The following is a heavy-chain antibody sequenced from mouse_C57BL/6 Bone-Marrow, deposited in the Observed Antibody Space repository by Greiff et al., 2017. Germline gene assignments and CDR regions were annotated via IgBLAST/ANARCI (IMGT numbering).Heavy chain of an antibody. D-gene: IGHD1-1*01. CDR2: IDPEDGET. CDR1: GFNIKDYY. CDR3: TRSLIYYGSNY. Sequence: VQLQQSGAELVKPGASVKLSCTASGFNIKDYYIHWVKQRTEQGLEWIGRIDPEDGETKYAPKFQDKATMTADTSYNTAYLQHSSLTSEDTAVYYCTRSLIYYGSNYWGQGTTLTVSS. V-gene: IGHV14-2*01. J-gene: IGHJ2*01.